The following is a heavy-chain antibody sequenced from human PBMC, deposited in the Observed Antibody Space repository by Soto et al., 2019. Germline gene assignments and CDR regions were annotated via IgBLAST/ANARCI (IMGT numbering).Heavy chain of an antibody. D-gene: IGHD3-3*01. CDR3: AKGQAIFGVVTLNWFDP. V-gene: IGHV3-23*01. J-gene: IGHJ5*02. CDR1: GFTFSSYA. Sequence: EVQLLESGGGLVQPGGSLRLSCAASGFTFSSYAMSWVRQAPGKGLEWVSAISGSGGSTYYADSVKGRFTISRDNPKNTLYLQMNSLRAEDTAVYYCAKGQAIFGVVTLNWFDPWGQGTLVTVSS. CDR2: ISGSGGST.